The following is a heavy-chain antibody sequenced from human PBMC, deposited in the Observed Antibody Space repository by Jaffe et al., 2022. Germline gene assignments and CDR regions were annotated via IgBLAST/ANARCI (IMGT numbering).Heavy chain of an antibody. J-gene: IGHJ3*02. CDR1: GFTFTSSA. CDR3: AALPRHLMVQGVSMGAFDI. CDR2: IVVGSGNT. Sequence: QMQLVQSGPEVKKPGTSVKVSCKASGFTFTSSAVQWVRQARGQRLEWIGWIVVGSGNTNYAQKFQERVTITRDMSTSTAYMELSSLRSEDTAVYYCAALPRHLMVQGVSMGAFDIWGQGTMVTVSS. V-gene: IGHV1-58*01. D-gene: IGHD3-10*01.